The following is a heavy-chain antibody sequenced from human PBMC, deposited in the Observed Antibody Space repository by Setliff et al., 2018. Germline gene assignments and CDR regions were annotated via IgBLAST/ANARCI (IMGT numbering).Heavy chain of an antibody. V-gene: IGHV3-48*01. CDR2: ISSRSDII. D-gene: IGHD3-22*01. Sequence: LKISCAASGITFSTYSMNWVRQAPGKGLEWVSYISSRSDIIYYADSVKGRFTISRDNAKNSLYLQVNSLRAEDTAVYYCATNPRKGRSGGYYYDDPYYYYMDVWGQGTTVTVSS. J-gene: IGHJ6*03. CDR1: GITFSTYS. CDR3: ATNPRKGRSGGYYYDDPYYYYMDV.